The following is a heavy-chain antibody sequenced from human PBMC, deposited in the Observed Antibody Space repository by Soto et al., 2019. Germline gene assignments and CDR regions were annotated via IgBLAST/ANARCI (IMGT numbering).Heavy chain of an antibody. D-gene: IGHD2-15*01. Sequence: SLRLSCAASGFTFSSYSMHWVRQAPGKGLEWVAVISYDGSNKYYADSVKGRFTISRDNSKNTLYLQMNSLRAEDTAVYYCAKDWDIVVVVAAPRHMDVWGKGTTVTVSS. J-gene: IGHJ6*03. V-gene: IGHV3-30*18. CDR1: GFTFSSYS. CDR3: AKDWDIVVVVAAPRHMDV. CDR2: ISYDGSNK.